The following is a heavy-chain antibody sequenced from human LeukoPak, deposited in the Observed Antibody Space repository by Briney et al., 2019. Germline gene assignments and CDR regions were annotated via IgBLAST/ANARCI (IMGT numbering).Heavy chain of an antibody. CDR3: ARRYRLGRGEALDL. J-gene: IGHJ3*01. V-gene: IGHV4-59*08. CDR2: IYSSGST. Sequence: SETLSLTCTVSGGSISNYYWTWIRQPPGKGLEWIGYIYSSGSTNYNPSLTSRVTISLDTSKNQFSLRLMSVTAADRAMYYCARRYRLGRGEALDLWGQGTMVTVSS. D-gene: IGHD3-10*01. CDR1: GGSISNYY.